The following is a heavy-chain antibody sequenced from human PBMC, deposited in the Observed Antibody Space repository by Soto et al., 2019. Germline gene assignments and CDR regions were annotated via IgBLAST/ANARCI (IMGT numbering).Heavy chain of an antibody. V-gene: IGHV3-30*18. CDR1: GFTFSSYG. J-gene: IGHJ6*02. Sequence: GGSLRLSCAASGFTFSSYGMHWVRQAPGKGLEWVAVISYDGSNKYYADSVKGRFTISRDNSKNTLYLQMNSLRAEDTAVYYCAKDYQQGGAGYYGMDVWGQGTTVTVSS. CDR2: ISYDGSNK. CDR3: AKDYQQGGAGYYGMDV. D-gene: IGHD6-13*01.